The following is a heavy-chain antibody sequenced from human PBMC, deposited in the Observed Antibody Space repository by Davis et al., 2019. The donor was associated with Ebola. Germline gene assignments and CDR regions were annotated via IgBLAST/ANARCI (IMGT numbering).Heavy chain of an antibody. V-gene: IGHV1-69*05. D-gene: IGHD2-2*01. J-gene: IGHJ6*02. Sequence: SVKVSCKASGGTFSSYAISWVRQAPGQGLEWMGGIIPIFGTANYAQKFQGRVTITRDMSTSTAYMELSNLRSEDTAVYYCAADCSSTSYYYYGMDVWGQGTTVTVSS. CDR2: IIPIFGTA. CDR3: AADCSSTSYYYYGMDV. CDR1: GGTFSSYA.